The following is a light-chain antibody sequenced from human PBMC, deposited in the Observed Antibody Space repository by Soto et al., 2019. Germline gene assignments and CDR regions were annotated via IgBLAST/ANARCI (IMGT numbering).Light chain of an antibody. CDR3: SSYTSSAPFYV. Sequence: QSVLTQPASVSGSLGQSITISCTGASTDVDGYDYVSWYQQHPGQAPKLMIYDVNNRPSGVSYRFSGSKSGDTASLTISGLQAEDDADYYCSSYTSSAPFYVFGTGTKLTVL. J-gene: IGLJ1*01. CDR1: STDVDGYDY. V-gene: IGLV2-14*03. CDR2: DVN.